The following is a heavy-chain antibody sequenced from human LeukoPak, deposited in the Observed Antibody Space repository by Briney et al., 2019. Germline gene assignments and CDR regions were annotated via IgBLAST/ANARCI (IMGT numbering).Heavy chain of an antibody. CDR3: ARDVDYANPRHDY. Sequence: PGGSPRLSCAASGFTVFNYWMSWVRQAPGKGLEWVANINLDGSQKYYVDSLKGRFTISRDNAKNSLYLQMDSLRVEDTAVYYCARDVDYANPRHDYWGQGTLVTVSS. CDR2: INLDGSQK. D-gene: IGHD4/OR15-4a*01. CDR1: GFTVFNYW. V-gene: IGHV3-7*01. J-gene: IGHJ4*02.